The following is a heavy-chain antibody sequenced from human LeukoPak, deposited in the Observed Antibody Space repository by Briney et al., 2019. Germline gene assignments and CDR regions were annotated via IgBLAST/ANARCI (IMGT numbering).Heavy chain of an antibody. CDR3: AKDDEYSCGTDY. CDR2: ISGSGGST. J-gene: IGHJ4*02. D-gene: IGHD5-18*01. CDR1: GFTFSSYA. Sequence: GGSLRLSCVASGFTFSSYAMTWVRQAPGKGLEWVSAISGSGGSTYYADSVKGRFTISRDNSKNTLYLQMNSLRAEDTAVYYCAKDDEYSCGTDYWGQGTLVTVSS. V-gene: IGHV3-23*01.